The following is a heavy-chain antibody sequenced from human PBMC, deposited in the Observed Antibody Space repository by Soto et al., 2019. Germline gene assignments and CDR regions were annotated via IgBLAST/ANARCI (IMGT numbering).Heavy chain of an antibody. Sequence: GGSLRLSCAASGFTFSSYGMHWVRQAPGKGLEWVAVISYDGSNKYYADSVKGRFTISRDNSKNTLYLQMNSLRAEDTAVYYCAKDWAAAGHYYGLGVWGQGTTVTVSS. V-gene: IGHV3-30*18. J-gene: IGHJ6*01. CDR1: GFTFSSYG. D-gene: IGHD6-13*01. CDR3: AKDWAAAGHYYGLGV. CDR2: ISYDGSNK.